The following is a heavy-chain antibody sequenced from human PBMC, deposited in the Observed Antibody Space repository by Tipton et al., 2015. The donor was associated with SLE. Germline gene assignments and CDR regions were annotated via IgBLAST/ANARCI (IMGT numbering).Heavy chain of an antibody. D-gene: IGHD3-22*01. CDR3: ARDDTDGESSGIPGDY. J-gene: IGHJ4*02. V-gene: IGHV3-23*01. CDR1: GFTFSSYA. CDR2: ISGSGGST. Sequence: SLRLSCAASGFTFSSYAMSWVRQAPGKGLEWVSAISGSGGSTYYADSVKGRFTISRDNSKNTLYLQMNSLRAEDTAVYYCARDDTDGESSGIPGDYWGQGTLVTVSS.